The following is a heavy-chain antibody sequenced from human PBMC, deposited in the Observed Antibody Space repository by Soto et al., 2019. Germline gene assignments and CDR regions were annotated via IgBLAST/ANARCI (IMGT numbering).Heavy chain of an antibody. D-gene: IGHD5-12*01. J-gene: IGHJ4*02. Sequence: GGSLRLSCAASGFTFSSYAMSWVRQAPGKGLEWVSAISGSGGSTYYADSVKGRFTISRDNSKNTLYLQMNSLRAEDTAVYYCANSGGGYGGKPYIDYWGQGTLVTVSS. CDR1: GFTFSSYA. CDR2: ISGSGGST. V-gene: IGHV3-23*01. CDR3: ANSGGGYGGKPYIDY.